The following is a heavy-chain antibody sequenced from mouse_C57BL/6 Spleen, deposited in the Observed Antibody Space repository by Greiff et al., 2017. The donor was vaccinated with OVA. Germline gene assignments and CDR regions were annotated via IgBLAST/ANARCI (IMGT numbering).Heavy chain of an antibody. CDR1: GFSLTSYG. CDR2: IWGGGST. J-gene: IGHJ4*01. CDR3: AKHYYYGSSYEENYAMDY. V-gene: IGHV2-9*01. Sequence: VQRVESGPGLVAPSQSPSITCTVSGFSLTSYGVDWVRQPPGKGLVWLGVIWGGGSTNYNSALMSRLSISKDNSKSQVFLKMNSLQTDDTAMYYCAKHYYYGSSYEENYAMDYWGQGTSVTVSS. D-gene: IGHD1-1*01.